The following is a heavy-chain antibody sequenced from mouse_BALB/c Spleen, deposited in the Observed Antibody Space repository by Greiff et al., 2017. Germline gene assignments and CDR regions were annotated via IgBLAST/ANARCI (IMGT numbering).Heavy chain of an antibody. CDR2: IRSKSNNYAT. CDR1: GFTFNTYA. D-gene: IGHD2-10*02. V-gene: IGHV10-1*02. J-gene: IGHJ3*01. CDR3: VRGAYGNSFAY. Sequence: EVQRVESGGGLVQPKGSLKLSCAASGFTFNTYAMTWVRQAPGKGLEWVARIRSKSNNYATYYADSVKDRFTISRDDSQSMLYLQMNNLKTEDTAMYYCVRGAYGNSFAYWGQGTLVTVSA.